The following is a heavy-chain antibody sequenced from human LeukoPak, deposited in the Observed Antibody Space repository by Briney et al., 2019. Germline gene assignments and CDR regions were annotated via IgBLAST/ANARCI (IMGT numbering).Heavy chain of an antibody. D-gene: IGHD4-17*01. J-gene: IGHJ4*02. Sequence: ASVKVSCKASGYTFTGYYMHWVRQAPGQGLEWMGWINLNSGGTNYAQKFQGRVTMTRETSISTAYMELSRLRSDDTAVYYCARDPRNDYGDSRHYWGQGTLVTVSS. CDR1: GYTFTGYY. V-gene: IGHV1-2*02. CDR2: INLNSGGT. CDR3: ARDPRNDYGDSRHY.